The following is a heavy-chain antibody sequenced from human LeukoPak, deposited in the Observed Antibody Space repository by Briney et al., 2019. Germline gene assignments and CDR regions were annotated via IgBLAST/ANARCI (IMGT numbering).Heavy chain of an antibody. D-gene: IGHD3-22*01. Sequence: SETLSLTCTVSGGSISSYYWSWLRQPPGKGLEWIGYIYYSGSTNYNPSLKSRVTISVDTSKNQFSLKLSSVTAADTAVYYCARDYGHYYDSSGYYSVWFDPWGQGTLVTVSS. V-gene: IGHV4-59*01. CDR2: IYYSGST. J-gene: IGHJ5*02. CDR1: GGSISSYY. CDR3: ARDYGHYYDSSGYYSVWFDP.